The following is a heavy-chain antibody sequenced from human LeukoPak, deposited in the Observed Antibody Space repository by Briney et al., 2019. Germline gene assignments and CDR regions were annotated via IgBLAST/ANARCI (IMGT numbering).Heavy chain of an antibody. J-gene: IGHJ4*02. CDR1: GFTFGRYW. CDR3: ARDKGDYDTSGSLFVF. V-gene: IGHV3-7*03. Sequence: AGGSLRLSCAASGFTFGRYWMSWVRQVPRKGLEWVANIKQDGGEIYYVDPVKGRFTISRDNAKSSLYLQMNSLRAGDTAVYYCARDKGDYDTSGSLFVFGGQGTPVTVSS. CDR2: IKQDGGEI. D-gene: IGHD3-22*01.